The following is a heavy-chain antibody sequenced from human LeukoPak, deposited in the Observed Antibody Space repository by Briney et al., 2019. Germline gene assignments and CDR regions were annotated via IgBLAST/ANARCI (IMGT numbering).Heavy chain of an antibody. CDR1: GGSFSGYY. J-gene: IGHJ4*02. CDR3: ARVRGPSAAFWSGFYNYFDY. V-gene: IGHV4-34*01. CDR2: INHSGST. D-gene: IGHD3-3*01. Sequence: SETLSLTCAVYGGSFSGYYWSWIRQPPGKGLEWIGEINHSGSTNYNPSLKNRVTISVDTSKNQFSLKLSSVTAADTAVYYCARVRGPSAAFWSGFYNYFDYWGQGTLVTVSS.